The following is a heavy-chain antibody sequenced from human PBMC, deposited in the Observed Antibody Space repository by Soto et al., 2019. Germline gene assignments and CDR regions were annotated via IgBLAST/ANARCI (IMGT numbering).Heavy chain of an antibody. D-gene: IGHD1-20*01. CDR3: ARGPKSITGTLDY. CDR2: IIPIFGTA. J-gene: IGHJ4*02. V-gene: IGHV1-69*05. Sequence: QVQLVQSGAEVKKPGSSVKVSCKASGGTFSSYAISWVRQAPGQGLEWMGGIIPIFGTANYAQKFQGRVPTTPDAXTSTAYMELSSLRSEDTAVYYCARGPKSITGTLDYWGQGTLVTVSS. CDR1: GGTFSSYA.